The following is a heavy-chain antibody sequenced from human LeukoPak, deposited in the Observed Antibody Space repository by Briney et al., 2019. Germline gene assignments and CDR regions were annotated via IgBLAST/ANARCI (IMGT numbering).Heavy chain of an antibody. Sequence: ASVKVSCKAPGYTFTSYDINWVRQATGQGLEWMGWMNPNSGNTGYAQKFQGRVTMTRNTSISTVYMELSSLGSEDTAVYYCARAIYDFWSGAPRSFDIWGQGTMVTVSS. J-gene: IGHJ3*02. CDR2: MNPNSGNT. D-gene: IGHD3-3*01. CDR3: ARAIYDFWSGAPRSFDI. CDR1: GYTFTSYD. V-gene: IGHV1-8*01.